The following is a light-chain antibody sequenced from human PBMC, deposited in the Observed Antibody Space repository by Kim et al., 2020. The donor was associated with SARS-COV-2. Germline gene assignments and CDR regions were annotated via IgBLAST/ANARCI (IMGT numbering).Light chain of an antibody. CDR1: KVGDKY. J-gene: IGLJ2*01. CDR3: QAWDSLTAVV. CDR2: EDN. V-gene: IGLV3-1*01. Sequence: SYELTQPPSVSVSPGQTATITCSGDKVGDKYVCWYQHRPGQSPVMVIYEDNKRPSGIPERFSGSNSGNTATLTISETQAMDEADYYCQAWDSLTAVVFGGGTQRTVL.